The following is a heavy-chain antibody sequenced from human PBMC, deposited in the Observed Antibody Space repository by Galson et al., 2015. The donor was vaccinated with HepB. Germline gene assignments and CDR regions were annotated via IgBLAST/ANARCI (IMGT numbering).Heavy chain of an antibody. CDR3: ARKYYDSSGYYPGGYGMDV. D-gene: IGHD3-22*01. CDR1: GGSFSGYY. CDR2: INHSGST. J-gene: IGHJ6*02. Sequence: ETLSLTCAVYGGSFSGYYWSWIRQPPGKGLEWIGEINHSGSTNYNPSLKSRVTISVDTSKNQFSLKLSSVTAADTAVYYCARKYYDSSGYYPGGYGMDVWGQGTTVTVSS. V-gene: IGHV4-34*01.